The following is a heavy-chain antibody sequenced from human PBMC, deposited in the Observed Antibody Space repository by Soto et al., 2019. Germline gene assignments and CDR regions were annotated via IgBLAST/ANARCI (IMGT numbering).Heavy chain of an antibody. CDR2: ISYDGSNK. CDR1: GFTFSSYG. J-gene: IGHJ6*02. Sequence: QVQLVESGGGVVQPGRSLRLSCAASGFTFSSYGMHWVRQAPGKGLEWVAVISYDGSNKYYADSVKGRFTISRDNSKNTLYLQMNSLRAEATAVYYCVGSYSSSWDYYYGMDVWGQGTTVTVSS. V-gene: IGHV3-30*03. CDR3: VGSYSSSWDYYYGMDV. D-gene: IGHD6-13*01.